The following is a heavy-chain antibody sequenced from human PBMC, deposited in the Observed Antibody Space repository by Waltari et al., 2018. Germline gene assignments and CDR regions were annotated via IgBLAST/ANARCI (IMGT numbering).Heavy chain of an antibody. D-gene: IGHD1-26*01. J-gene: IGHJ4*02. Sequence: EVQLVESGGGLVKPGGSLRLSCAASGFTFSSYSMNWVRQAPGRGLELVSSISSSSSYIYYADSVKGRFTISRDNAKNSLYLQMNSLRAEDTAVYYCARAGGSYVLDYWGQGTLVTVSS. CDR1: GFTFSSYS. CDR3: ARAGGSYVLDY. CDR2: ISSSSSYI. V-gene: IGHV3-21*01.